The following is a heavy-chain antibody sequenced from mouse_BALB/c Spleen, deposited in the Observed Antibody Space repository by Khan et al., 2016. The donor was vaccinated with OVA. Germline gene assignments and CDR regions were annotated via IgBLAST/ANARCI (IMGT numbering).Heavy chain of an antibody. Sequence: EVQLVESGGDFVRPGGSLKLSCAASGFTFSTYGMSWVRQTPDKRLEWVATINTGGAYTYYPDTVKGRFTISRDNAKNTLYLQLSSLKYEDTAIFSCARRAYYYNSGGFAYWGRGTLVTVSA. D-gene: IGHD1-1*01. CDR1: GFTFSTYG. CDR2: INTGGAYT. V-gene: IGHV5-6*01. J-gene: IGHJ3*01. CDR3: ARRAYYYNSGGFAY.